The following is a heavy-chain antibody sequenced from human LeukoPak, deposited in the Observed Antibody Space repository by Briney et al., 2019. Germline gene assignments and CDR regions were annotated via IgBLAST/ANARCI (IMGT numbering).Heavy chain of an antibody. CDR1: GFTFSSYG. Sequence: NPGGSLRLSCAASGFTFSSYGMHWVRQAPGKGLEWVSSISNSGIYVYYADSVKGRFTISRDNAKNSLYLQMNSLRVEDTAVYYCARPREGGSGNYYNGLDYWGQGTLVTVSS. D-gene: IGHD3-10*01. CDR3: ARPREGGSGNYYNGLDY. CDR2: ISNSGIYV. V-gene: IGHV3-21*01. J-gene: IGHJ4*02.